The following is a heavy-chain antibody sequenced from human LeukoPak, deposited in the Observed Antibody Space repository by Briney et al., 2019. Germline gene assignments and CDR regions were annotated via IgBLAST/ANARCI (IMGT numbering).Heavy chain of an antibody. V-gene: IGHV3-9*01. CDR1: RFTFDDYA. D-gene: IGHD1-26*01. Sequence: PGRSLRLSCAASRFTFDDYAMHWVRRAPGKGLEWVSGISWNSGTVGYADSVKGRFTISRDNAKNSLYLQMNSLRAEDTALYYCAGGVGARDYWGQGTLVTVSS. J-gene: IGHJ4*02. CDR3: AGGVGARDY. CDR2: ISWNSGTV.